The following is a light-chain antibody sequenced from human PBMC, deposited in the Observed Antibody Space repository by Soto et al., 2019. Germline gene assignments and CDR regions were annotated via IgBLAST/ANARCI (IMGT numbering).Light chain of an antibody. V-gene: IGLV1-51*02. CDR3: GTWDTSLSAYV. J-gene: IGLJ1*01. Sequence: QSVLTQPPSVSAAPRQKVTISCSGSSSNIGNNYVSWYQQLPGTAPELLIYENHKRPSGIPDRFSGSKSGTSATLGITGLQTGDEADYYCGTWDTSLSAYVFGTGTKVTVL. CDR2: ENH. CDR1: SSNIGNNY.